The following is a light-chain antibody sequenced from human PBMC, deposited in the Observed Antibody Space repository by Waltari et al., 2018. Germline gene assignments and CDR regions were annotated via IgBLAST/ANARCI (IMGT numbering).Light chain of an antibody. Sequence: QAALTQPPSVSKGLRQPATPTSTGNNNNVGNQGALWLQQHQDHPPKLLSHSNNHRPSAISERFSASRSGNTASLTITELQPEDEADYYCSTWDISLNTHVFGTGTKVTVL. V-gene: IGLV10-54*04. CDR2: SNN. CDR3: STWDISLNTHV. J-gene: IGLJ1*01. CDR1: NNNVGNQG.